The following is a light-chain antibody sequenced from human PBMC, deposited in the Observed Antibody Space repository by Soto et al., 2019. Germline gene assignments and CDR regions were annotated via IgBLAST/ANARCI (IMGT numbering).Light chain of an antibody. CDR3: QHYFGLPLP. CDR2: GGS. V-gene: IGKV3-20*01. CDR1: QSVSITY. J-gene: IGKJ4*01. Sequence: LTLCAGERACLSCWVSQSVSITYLAWYQQKPGHAPRLLIYGGSSRATGIPDRFSGSGSGTDFTLTISGLEPEDFAVYYCQHYFGLPLPFGGGTKVDVK.